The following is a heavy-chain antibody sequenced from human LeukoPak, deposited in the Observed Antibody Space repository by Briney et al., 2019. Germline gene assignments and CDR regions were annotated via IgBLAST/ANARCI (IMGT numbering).Heavy chain of an antibody. CDR2: ISSSSSTI. Sequence: GGSLRLSCSASGFTFTTYGMNWVHQAPGKGLEWVSYISSSSSTIYYADSVKGRFTISRDNAKNSLYLQMNSLRAEDTAVYYCARKRGDYWGQGTLVTVSS. CDR1: GFTFTTYG. V-gene: IGHV3-48*01. CDR3: ARKRGDY. J-gene: IGHJ4*02.